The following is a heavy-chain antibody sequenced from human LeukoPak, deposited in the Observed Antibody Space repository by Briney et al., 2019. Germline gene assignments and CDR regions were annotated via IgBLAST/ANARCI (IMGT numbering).Heavy chain of an antibody. CDR3: ARHAPYYYDSSGYYSWYMDV. CDR2: IYTSGST. V-gene: IGHV4-4*09. Sequence: SETLSLTCTVSGGSISNYYWSWIRQPPGKGLEWIGYIYTSGSTNYNPSLKSRVTISVDTSKNQFSLKLSSVTAADTAVYYCARHAPYYYDSSGYYSWYMDVWGKGTTVTVSS. CDR1: GGSISNYY. D-gene: IGHD3-22*01. J-gene: IGHJ6*03.